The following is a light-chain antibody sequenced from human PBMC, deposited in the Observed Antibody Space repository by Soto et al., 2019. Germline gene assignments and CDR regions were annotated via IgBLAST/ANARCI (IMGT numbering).Light chain of an antibody. V-gene: IGKV3D-15*01. CDR1: QSVSSSY. CDR2: AAS. Sequence: EIVLTQSPGTLSFSPGERATLSCRAIQSVSSSYLAWYQQKPGQAPRLLIYAASTRATGIPVRFSGSGSGTEFTLTISSLQSEDFAVYYCQQYNDWPPITFGQGTRLEIK. J-gene: IGKJ5*01. CDR3: QQYNDWPPIT.